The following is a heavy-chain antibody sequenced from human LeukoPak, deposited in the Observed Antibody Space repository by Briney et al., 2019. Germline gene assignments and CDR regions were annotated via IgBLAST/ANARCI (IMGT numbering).Heavy chain of an antibody. V-gene: IGHV3-7*01. CDR3: ARAGFTFSDYFGSFFDY. CDR1: RFTFSNYW. D-gene: IGHD3-10*01. J-gene: IGHJ4*02. CDR2: IKQDESEK. Sequence: GGSLRLSCVASRFTFSNYWMSWVRQAPGKGLEWVANIKQDESEKYYVDSVKGRFTISRDNAKNSLYLQMNSLRAEDTAVYYCARAGFTFSDYFGSFFDYWGQGTLVTVSS.